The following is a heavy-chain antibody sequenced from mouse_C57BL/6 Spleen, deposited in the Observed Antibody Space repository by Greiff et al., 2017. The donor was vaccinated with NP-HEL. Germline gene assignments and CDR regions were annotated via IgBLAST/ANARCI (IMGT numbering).Heavy chain of an antibody. CDR2: ISNLAYSI. J-gene: IGHJ4*01. V-gene: IGHV5-15*04. Sequence: EVMLVESGGGLVQPGGSLKLSCAASGFTFSDYGMAWVRQAPRKGPEWVAFISNLAYSIYYADTVTGRFTISRENAKNTLYLEMSSLRSEDTAMYYCARHTGLGAMDYWGQGTSVTVSS. CDR3: ARHTGLGAMDY. CDR1: GFTFSDYG. D-gene: IGHD1-1*01.